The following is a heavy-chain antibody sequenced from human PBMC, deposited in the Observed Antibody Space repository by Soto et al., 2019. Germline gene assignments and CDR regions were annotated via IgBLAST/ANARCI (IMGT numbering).Heavy chain of an antibody. CDR2: IWYDGSNK. J-gene: IGHJ3*02. D-gene: IGHD3-22*01. Sequence: HPGGSLRLSCAASGFTFSSYGMHWVRQAPGKGLEWVAVIWYDGSNKYYADSVKGRFTISRDNSKNTLYLQMNSLRAEDTAVYYCARDGDYYDSSGQHDAFDIWGQGTMVTVSS. CDR1: GFTFSSYG. CDR3: ARDGDYYDSSGQHDAFDI. V-gene: IGHV3-33*01.